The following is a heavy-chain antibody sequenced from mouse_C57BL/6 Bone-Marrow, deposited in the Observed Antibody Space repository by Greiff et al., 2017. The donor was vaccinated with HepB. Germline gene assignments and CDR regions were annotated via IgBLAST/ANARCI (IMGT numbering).Heavy chain of an antibody. J-gene: IGHJ4*01. V-gene: IGHV5-17*01. CDR3: ARRLRRPHYYAMDY. D-gene: IGHD2-2*01. Sequence: DVKLVESGGGLVKPGGSLKLSCAASGFTFSDYGMHWVRQAPENGLEWVAYISSGSSTIYYADTVKGRFTISRDNAKNTLFLQMTSLRSEDTAMYYCARRLRRPHYYAMDYWGQGTSVTVSS. CDR2: ISSGSSTI. CDR1: GFTFSDYG.